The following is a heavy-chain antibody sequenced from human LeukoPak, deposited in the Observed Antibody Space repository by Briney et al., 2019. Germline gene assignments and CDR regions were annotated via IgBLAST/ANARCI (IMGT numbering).Heavy chain of an antibody. J-gene: IGHJ4*02. CDR3: ARDRHAAGEYYFDY. V-gene: IGHV4-31*03. CDR1: GGSISSGGYY. Sequence: PSETLSLTCTVSGGSISSGGYYWSWIRQHPGKGLEWIGYIYYSGSTYYNPSLKSRVTISVDTSKSQFSLKLSSVTAADTAVYYCARDRHAAGEYYFDYWGQGTLVTVSS. D-gene: IGHD6-13*01. CDR2: IYYSGST.